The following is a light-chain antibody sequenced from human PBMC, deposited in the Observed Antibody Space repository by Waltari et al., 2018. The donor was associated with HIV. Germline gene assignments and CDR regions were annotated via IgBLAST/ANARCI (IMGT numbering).Light chain of an antibody. CDR1: SSDIGSNA. CDR2: SNN. J-gene: IGLJ2*01. V-gene: IGLV1-44*01. CDR3: AAWDDSLNGPHVV. Sequence: QSVLTQPPSASETPGQRVAISCSGSSSDIGSNAVNWSQQPPGTAPKPLIYSNNQRPSGVPDRFSGSKSGTSASLAISGLQSEDEADYYCAAWDDSLNGPHVVFGGGTKLTVL.